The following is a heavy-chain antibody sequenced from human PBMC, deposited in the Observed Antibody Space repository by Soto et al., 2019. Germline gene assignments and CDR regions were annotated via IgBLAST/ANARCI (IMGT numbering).Heavy chain of an antibody. CDR2: INPNSGGT. CDR3: ARDPSITIFGVATEAPDYYYYGMDV. D-gene: IGHD3-3*01. Sequence: ASVKVSCKASGYTFTGYYMHWVRQAPGQGLEWMGWINPNSGGTNYAQKFQGRVTMTRDTSISTAYMELSRLRSDDTAVYYCARDPSITIFGVATEAPDYYYYGMDVWGQGTTVTVSS. J-gene: IGHJ6*02. CDR1: GYTFTGYY. V-gene: IGHV1-2*02.